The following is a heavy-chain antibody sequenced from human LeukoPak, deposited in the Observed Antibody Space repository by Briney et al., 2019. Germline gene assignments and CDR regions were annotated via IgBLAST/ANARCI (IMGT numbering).Heavy chain of an antibody. CDR1: GYTFTSYV. Sequence: ASVKVSCKASGYTFTSYVISWVRQAPGQGLDGMGWISAYNGNTNYAQKLHGRVTMTTATSTSTAYMELRSLRSDDTAVYYWASGEGYCSGGSCALEYYFDYWGQGTLVTVSS. CDR2: ISAYNGNT. D-gene: IGHD2-15*01. V-gene: IGHV1-18*04. CDR3: ASGEGYCSGGSCALEYYFDY. J-gene: IGHJ4*02.